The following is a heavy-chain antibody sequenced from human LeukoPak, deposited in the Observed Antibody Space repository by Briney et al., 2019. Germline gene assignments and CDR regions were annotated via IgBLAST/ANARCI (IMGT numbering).Heavy chain of an antibody. CDR2: INPNSGGT. V-gene: IGHV1-2*02. CDR3: ARSAIPLAYYY. Sequence: GASVKVSCKASGYTFTDYYMHWVRQAPGQGLEWMGWINPNSGGTKYAQKFQGRVIMTRDTSISTAYMDLSSLRSDDTAVYYCARSAIPLAYYYWGQGTLVTVSS. J-gene: IGHJ4*02. CDR1: GYTFTDYY. D-gene: IGHD6-19*01.